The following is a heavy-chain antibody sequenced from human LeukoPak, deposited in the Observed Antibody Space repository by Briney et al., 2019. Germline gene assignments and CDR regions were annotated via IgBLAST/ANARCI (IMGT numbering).Heavy chain of an antibody. CDR3: TRRNDYVWGSYLDN. Sequence: GGSLRLSCAASGFIFSGSAMHWVRQASGKGLEWVGRIRSKANSYATAYAASVKGRFTISRDDSKNTAYLQMNSLKTEDTAVYYCTRRNDYVWGSYLDNWGQGTLVTVSS. V-gene: IGHV3-73*01. J-gene: IGHJ4*02. CDR1: GFIFSGSA. D-gene: IGHD3-16*02. CDR2: IRSKANSYAT.